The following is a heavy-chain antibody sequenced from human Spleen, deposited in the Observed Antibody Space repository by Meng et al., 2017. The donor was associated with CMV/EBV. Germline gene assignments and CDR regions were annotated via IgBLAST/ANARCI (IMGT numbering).Heavy chain of an antibody. D-gene: IGHD5-18*01. CDR3: ARVGYSYGFDI. Sequence: GESLKISCAASGFTFSSYAMHWVRQAPGKGLEWVANIKEDGSVKFYVDSVKGRFTISRDNAKNSLYLQMNSLRAEDTAVYYCARVGYSYGFDIWGQGTMVTVSS. V-gene: IGHV3-7*01. CDR1: GFTFSSYA. CDR2: IKEDGSVK. J-gene: IGHJ3*02.